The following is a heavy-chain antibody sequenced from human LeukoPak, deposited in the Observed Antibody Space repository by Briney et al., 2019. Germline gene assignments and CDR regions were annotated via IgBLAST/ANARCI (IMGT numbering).Heavy chain of an antibody. Sequence: GGSLRLCCAAAGFTFSTYAMHWVRQAPGKGLELAGVISYDGSEKYYADSVRGRFTISSDNSKNTLYLQMSSLRSDDMPVYYCAREYSSGWKNWFAPWGHGTLVTVSS. CDR3: AREYSSGWKNWFAP. D-gene: IGHD6-19*01. J-gene: IGHJ5*02. CDR1: GFTFSTYA. CDR2: ISYDGSEK. V-gene: IGHV3-30*04.